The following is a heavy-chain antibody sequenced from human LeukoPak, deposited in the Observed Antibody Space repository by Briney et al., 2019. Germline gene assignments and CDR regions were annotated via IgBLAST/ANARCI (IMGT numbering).Heavy chain of an antibody. CDR2: RDDSGRS. CDR3: ARAPVVRGVFGWFDF. J-gene: IGHJ5*01. D-gene: IGHD3-10*01. CDR1: GGSISSSSYC. V-gene: IGHV4-61*05. Sequence: PSETLSLTCTVSGGSISSSSYCWGWFRQPPGKGLEWIGHRDDSGRSNYNPSLRSRVTISIDTSKNQFSLKLNSVTAADTADYYCARAPVVRGVFGWFDFWGQGVLVTVSS.